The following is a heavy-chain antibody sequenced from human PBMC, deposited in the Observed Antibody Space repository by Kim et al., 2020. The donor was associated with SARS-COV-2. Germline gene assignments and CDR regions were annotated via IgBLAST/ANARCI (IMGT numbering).Heavy chain of an antibody. V-gene: IGHV3-21*01. J-gene: IGHJ4*02. CDR3: ARPMTTVVTVDY. Sequence: GGSLRLSCAASGFTFSSYSMNWVRQAPGKGLEWVSSISSSSSYIYYADSVKGRFTISRDNAKNSLYLQMNSLRAEDTAVYYCARPMTTVVTVDYWGQGTLVTVSS. CDR1: GFTFSSYS. CDR2: ISSSSSYI. D-gene: IGHD4-17*01.